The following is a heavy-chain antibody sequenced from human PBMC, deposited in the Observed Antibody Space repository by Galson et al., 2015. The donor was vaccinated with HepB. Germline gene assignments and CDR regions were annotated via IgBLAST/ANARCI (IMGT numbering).Heavy chain of an antibody. Sequence: CAISGDSVSTNIVAWNWIRQSPSRGLEWLGRTYYRSKWYNDYAVPVQSRITINPVTSRNQFSLQLNSVTPEDTGVYYCTRVRHLARGMDVWGQGTTVTVSS. D-gene: IGHD5-12*01. V-gene: IGHV6-1*01. CDR2: TYYRSKWYN. CDR3: TRVRHLARGMDV. CDR1: GDSVSTNIVA. J-gene: IGHJ6*02.